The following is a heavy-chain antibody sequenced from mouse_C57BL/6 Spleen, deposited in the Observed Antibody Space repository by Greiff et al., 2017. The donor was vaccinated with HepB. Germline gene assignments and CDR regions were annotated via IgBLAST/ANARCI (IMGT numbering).Heavy chain of an antibody. CDR2: ISSGGSYT. CDR3: ARHVRTGTSYAMDY. Sequence: DVQLVESGGDLVKPGGSLKLSCAASGFTFSSYGMSWVRQTPDKRLEWVATISSGGSYTYYPDSVKGRFTISRDNAKNTLYLQMSSLKSEDTAMYYCARHVRTGTSYAMDYWGQGTSVTVSS. D-gene: IGHD4-1*01. V-gene: IGHV5-6*01. CDR1: GFTFSSYG. J-gene: IGHJ4*01.